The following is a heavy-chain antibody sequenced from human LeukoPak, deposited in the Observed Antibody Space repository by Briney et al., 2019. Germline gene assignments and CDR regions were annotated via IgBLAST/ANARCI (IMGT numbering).Heavy chain of an antibody. Sequence: QPGGSLRLSCAASGFTFSSYAMSWVRQPPGKGLEWVSAISGNGDTTYYADSVKGRFTISRDNSKNTLYLQVDSLRAEDTAVYYCAKGTMVRGDRDYWGQGTLVTVSS. CDR2: ISGNGDTT. J-gene: IGHJ4*02. CDR3: AKGTMVRGDRDY. V-gene: IGHV3-23*01. D-gene: IGHD3-10*01. CDR1: GFTFSSYA.